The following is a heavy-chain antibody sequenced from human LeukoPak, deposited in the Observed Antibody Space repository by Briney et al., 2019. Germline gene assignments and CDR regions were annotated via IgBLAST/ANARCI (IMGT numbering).Heavy chain of an antibody. V-gene: IGHV4-34*01. CDR3: ARGLRAVAGSMGGWYY. CDR2: INHSGST. CDR1: GGSFSGYY. Sequence: SETLSLTCAVYGGSFSGYYWSWIRQPPGKGLEWIGEINHSGSTNYNPSLKSRVTISVATSKNQFSLKLSSVTAADTAVYYCARGLRAVAGSMGGWYYWGQGTLVTVSS. D-gene: IGHD6-19*01. J-gene: IGHJ4*02.